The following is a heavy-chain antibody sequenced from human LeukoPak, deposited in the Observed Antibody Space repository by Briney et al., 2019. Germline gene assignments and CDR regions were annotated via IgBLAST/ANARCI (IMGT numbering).Heavy chain of an antibody. Sequence: PGGSLRLSCAASGFTFSNYGMGWVRQTPGKGLEWLSSVSGSGANTYYADSVKGRFTISRDNSRDRIYLQMNSLRTDDTAVFYCARAYGYWGQGTLVTVSS. D-gene: IGHD3-16*01. V-gene: IGHV3-23*01. J-gene: IGHJ4*02. CDR2: VSGSGANT. CDR1: GFTFSNYG. CDR3: ARAYGY.